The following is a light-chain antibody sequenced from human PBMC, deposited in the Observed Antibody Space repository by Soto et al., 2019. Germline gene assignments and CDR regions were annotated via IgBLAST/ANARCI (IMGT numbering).Light chain of an antibody. CDR2: EVS. Sequence: QSALTQPASGSGSPRQTITNSCTGTSSDVGGYYYVSWYQQHPGKAPKLMIFEVSNRPTGLSHRFSRFKSGNTAYLTISGLQAEDEADYYCASYTSRSTPYVFGTGTTLTVL. CDR1: SSDVGGYYY. V-gene: IGLV2-14*01. J-gene: IGLJ1*01. CDR3: ASYTSRSTPYV.